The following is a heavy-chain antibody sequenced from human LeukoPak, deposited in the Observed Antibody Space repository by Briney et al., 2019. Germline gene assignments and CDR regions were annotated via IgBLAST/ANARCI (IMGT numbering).Heavy chain of an antibody. Sequence: GGSLRLSCAASGFTFSSYAMSWVRQAPGKGLEWVSAISGSGGSTYYADSVKGRFTSSRDNSKNTLYLQMNSLRAEDTAVYYCAKDLEGMRYFVITPLGYWGQGTLVTVSS. CDR3: AKDLEGMRYFVITPLGY. D-gene: IGHD3-9*01. V-gene: IGHV3-23*01. CDR2: ISGSGGST. CDR1: GFTFSSYA. J-gene: IGHJ4*02.